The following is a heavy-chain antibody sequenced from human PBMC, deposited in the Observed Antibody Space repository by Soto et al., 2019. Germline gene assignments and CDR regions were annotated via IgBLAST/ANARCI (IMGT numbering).Heavy chain of an antibody. Sequence: EAQLLESGGGLVQPGGSLRLSCAASGFTFSGYAMSWVRQAPGKGLEWVSIISGSGGITYYADSVRGRFTISRDNSKNTLYLQMNSLKAEDTAVYSWAKASVFGELLSYFDYWGQGTLVTVSS. D-gene: IGHD3-10*01. CDR2: ISGSGGIT. V-gene: IGHV3-23*01. CDR1: GFTFSGYA. CDR3: AKASVFGELLSYFDY. J-gene: IGHJ4*02.